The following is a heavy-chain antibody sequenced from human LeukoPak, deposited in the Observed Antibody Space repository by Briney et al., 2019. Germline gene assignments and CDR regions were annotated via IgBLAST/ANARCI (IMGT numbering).Heavy chain of an antibody. V-gene: IGHV3-30*01. Sequence: PGGSLRLSCAASGFIFSSYPMHWVRQAPGLGLQWVAVISHDGSNKFYEDSVKGRFTISRDNSKSTLYLHLNIPRPEDTAMYYCTRSVVTTADSDYWGQGTLVTVPS. CDR1: GFIFSSYP. CDR3: TRSVVTTADSDY. CDR2: ISHDGSNK. J-gene: IGHJ4*02. D-gene: IGHD2-21*02.